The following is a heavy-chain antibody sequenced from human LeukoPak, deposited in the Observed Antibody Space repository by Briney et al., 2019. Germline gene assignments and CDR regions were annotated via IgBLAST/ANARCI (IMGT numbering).Heavy chain of an antibody. CDR3: AIENWNGFDY. D-gene: IGHD1-1*01. CDR1: GFTFTSYA. CDR2: ISGSGGST. V-gene: IGHV3-23*01. Sequence: GGSLRLSCAASGFTFTSYAMSWVRQAPGKGLEWVSVISGSGGSTYYAGSVKGRFTISRDNSKNTLYLQMSSLRAEDTAVYYCAIENWNGFDYWGQGTLVTVSS. J-gene: IGHJ4*02.